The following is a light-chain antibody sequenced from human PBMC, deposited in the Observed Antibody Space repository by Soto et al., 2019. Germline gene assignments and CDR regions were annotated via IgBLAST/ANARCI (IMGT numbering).Light chain of an antibody. Sequence: EIVMTQSPATLSVSPGEMATLSGRASQIVGSNLDWYQQKPGQAPQLPLYGASTRATGISARFSGSGSGTEFTLTISSRKSQAVEIDFCQQHNNWSQHRTFGQGTKVEIK. CDR1: QIVGSN. CDR3: QQHNNWSQHRT. J-gene: IGKJ1*01. CDR2: GAS. V-gene: IGKV3-15*01.